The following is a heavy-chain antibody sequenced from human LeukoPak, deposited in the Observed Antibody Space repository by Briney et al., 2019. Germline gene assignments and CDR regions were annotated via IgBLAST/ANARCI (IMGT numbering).Heavy chain of an antibody. CDR3: AKGRGADDY. V-gene: IGHV3-23*01. J-gene: IGHJ4*02. Sequence: PRGSLRLSCAASGFTSSSYAMSWVRQAPGEGLEWVSAISGSGGSTYYADSVKGRFTISRDNSKNTLYLQMNSLRAEDTAVYYCAKGRGADDYWGQGTLVTVSS. CDR2: ISGSGGST. D-gene: IGHD3-10*01. CDR1: GFTSSSYA.